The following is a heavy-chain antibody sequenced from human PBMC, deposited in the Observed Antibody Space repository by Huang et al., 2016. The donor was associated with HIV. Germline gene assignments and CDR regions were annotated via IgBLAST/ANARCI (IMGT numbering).Heavy chain of an antibody. V-gene: IGHV4-59*11. Sequence: QVQLQESGPGLVKPSETLSLTCTVSSGSLSDHYWGWIRQPPGKGLEWIGSIYYSGSTNYNSALESRVTMLFDTSEKQLALKISSVTAADTAMYYCARGGYTYGFYWYFDLWGRGTLVTVSS. CDR2: IYYSGST. J-gene: IGHJ2*01. CDR1: SGSLSDHY. CDR3: ARGGYTYGFYWYFDL. D-gene: IGHD5-18*01.